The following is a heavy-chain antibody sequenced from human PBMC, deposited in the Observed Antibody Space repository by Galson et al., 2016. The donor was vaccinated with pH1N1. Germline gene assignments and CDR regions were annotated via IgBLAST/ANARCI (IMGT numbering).Heavy chain of an antibody. D-gene: IGHD3-10*01. CDR1: GFSLSTFGVR. Sequence: PALVKPTQTLNLTCTFSGFSLSTFGVRVSWIRQSPGKALEWLARIDWDDEKFYSPSLQTRLTISKDTSKDQVVLTMTNMDPVDTGTYYCARMGVASGGRYYYGMDVWGQGTTVTVSS. J-gene: IGHJ6*02. V-gene: IGHV2-70*04. CDR2: IDWDDEK. CDR3: ARMGVASGGRYYYGMDV.